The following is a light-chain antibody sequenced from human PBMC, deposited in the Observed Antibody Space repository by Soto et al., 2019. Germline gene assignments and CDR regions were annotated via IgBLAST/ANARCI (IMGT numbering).Light chain of an antibody. Sequence: EIVMTQSPATLSVSPGERATLSCRASQSVSSNLAWYQQKPGQAPRLLIYGASTRATGIPARFSGSGSGTECTLTSSGLQSEDVAVYYCQQYNNWPPITFGPGTKVDIK. CDR2: GAS. CDR1: QSVSSN. J-gene: IGKJ3*01. CDR3: QQYNNWPPIT. V-gene: IGKV3-15*01.